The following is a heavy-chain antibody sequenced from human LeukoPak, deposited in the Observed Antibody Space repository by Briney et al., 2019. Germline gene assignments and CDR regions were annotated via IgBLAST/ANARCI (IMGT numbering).Heavy chain of an antibody. CDR1: GYTFTGYY. CDR3: ARTMVRGAKTLPFDY. D-gene: IGHD3-10*01. CDR2: INPNSGGT. J-gene: IGHJ4*02. Sequence: ASVKVSCKASGYTFTGYYMHWVRQAPGQGPEWMGWINPNSGGTNYAQKFQGRVTMTRDTSISTAYMELSRLRSDDTAVYYCARTMVRGAKTLPFDYWGQGTLVTVSS. V-gene: IGHV1-2*02.